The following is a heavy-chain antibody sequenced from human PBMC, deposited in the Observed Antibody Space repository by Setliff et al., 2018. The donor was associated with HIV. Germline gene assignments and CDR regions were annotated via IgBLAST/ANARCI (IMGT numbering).Heavy chain of an antibody. V-gene: IGHV3-7*03. D-gene: IGHD4-17*01. CDR1: GFTFSSYW. J-gene: IGHJ4*02. Sequence: PGGSLRLSCAASGFTFSSYWMSWVRQPPGKGLEWVANINRDGGQKNYVDSVKGRFIISRDNAKNSVYLHMNSLRVEDTAVYYCARDDYLDGRWGQGTMVTVSS. CDR3: ARDDYLDGR. CDR2: INRDGGQK.